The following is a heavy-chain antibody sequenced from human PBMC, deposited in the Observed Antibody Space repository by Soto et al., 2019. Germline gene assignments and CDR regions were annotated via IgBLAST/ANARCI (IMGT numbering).Heavy chain of an antibody. V-gene: IGHV3-23*01. CDR1: GFAFGTYA. Sequence: GGSLRLSCAASGFAFGTYAMSWVRQAPGKGLEWVSATTGSGGVTWYADSVRGRFTISRDKSDDTVYLQIDSLRAEDTAVYYCARDRIFGVYYHLDYWGQGTPVTVSS. J-gene: IGHJ4*02. D-gene: IGHD3-3*01. CDR2: TTGSGGVT. CDR3: ARDRIFGVYYHLDY.